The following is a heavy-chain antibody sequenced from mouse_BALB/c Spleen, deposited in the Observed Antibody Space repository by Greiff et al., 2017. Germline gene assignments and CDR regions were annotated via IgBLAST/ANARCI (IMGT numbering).Heavy chain of an antibody. J-gene: IGHJ4*01. Sequence: VHLVESGPGLVAPSQSLSITCTVSGFSFTSYGVHWVRQPPGKGLEWLGVIWAGGSTNYNSALMSRLSISKDNSKSQVFLKMNSLQTDDTAMYYCARELRLYAMDYWGQGTSVTVSS. D-gene: IGHD1-2*01. CDR2: IWAGGST. CDR3: ARELRLYAMDY. V-gene: IGHV2-9*02. CDR1: GFSFTSYG.